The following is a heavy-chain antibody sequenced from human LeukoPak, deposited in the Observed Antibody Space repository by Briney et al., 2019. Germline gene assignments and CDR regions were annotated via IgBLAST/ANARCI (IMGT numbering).Heavy chain of an antibody. CDR2: ISSSSSYI. CDR1: GFTFSSYS. D-gene: IGHD2-2*01. V-gene: IGHV3-21*01. CDR3: ARDGSCSSTSCYRSYYYMDV. Sequence: GGSLKLSCAASGFTFSSYSMNWVRQAPGKGLEWVSSISSSSSYIYYADSVKGRFTISRDNAKNPLYLQMNSLRAEDTAVYYCARDGSCSSTSCYRSYYYMDVWGKGTTVTVSS. J-gene: IGHJ6*03.